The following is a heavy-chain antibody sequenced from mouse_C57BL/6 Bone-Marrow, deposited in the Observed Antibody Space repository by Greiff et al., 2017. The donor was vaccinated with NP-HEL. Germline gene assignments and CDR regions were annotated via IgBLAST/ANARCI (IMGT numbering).Heavy chain of an antibody. CDR3: ARWDTTGDWYFDV. D-gene: IGHD1-1*01. CDR2: IYPGSGNT. J-gene: IGHJ1*03. Sequence: QVQLKESGAELVRPGASVKLSCKASGYTFTDYYINWVKQRPGQGLEWIARIYPGSGNTYYNEKFKGKATLTAEKSSSTAYMQLRSLTSEDSAVYFCARWDTTGDWYFDVWGTGTTVTVSS. V-gene: IGHV1-76*01. CDR1: GYTFTDYY.